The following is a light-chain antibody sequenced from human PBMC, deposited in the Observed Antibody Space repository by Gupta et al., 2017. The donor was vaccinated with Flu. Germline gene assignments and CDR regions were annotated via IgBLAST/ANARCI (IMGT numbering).Light chain of an antibody. CDR3: QQYGSPPRGN. V-gene: IGKV3-20*01. J-gene: IGKJ3*01. CDR1: EDVHEEK. CDR2: GAS. Sequence: LSVSLGEGASLSCRATEDVHEEKLVWYQFRPGQPPRLLIHGASTRATGVPERFSGSGSGTHFVLTIDRLEPEDVAIYYCQQYGSPPRGNFGHGTRLDIK.